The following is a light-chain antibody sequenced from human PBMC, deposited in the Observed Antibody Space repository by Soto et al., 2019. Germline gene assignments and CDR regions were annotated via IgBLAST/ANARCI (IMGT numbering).Light chain of an antibody. V-gene: IGLV2-14*01. J-gene: IGLJ1*01. CDR2: GVS. CDR3: SSYISRSRV. Sequence: QSVLTQPASVSGSPGQSITISCTGTSSDVGGYNYVSWYQQHPGKAPKLMIYGVSNRPSGVSNRFSGSKSGNTASLTISGLQAEDEADYYCSSYISRSRVFGTGTKVTVL. CDR1: SSDVGGYNY.